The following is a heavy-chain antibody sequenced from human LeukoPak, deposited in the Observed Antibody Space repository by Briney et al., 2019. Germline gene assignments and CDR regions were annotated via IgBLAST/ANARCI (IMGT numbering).Heavy chain of an antibody. CDR2: IYYSGST. J-gene: IGHJ4*02. Sequence: PSETLSLTCTVSGGSISSGSYYWSWIRQHPGKGLEWIGYIYYSGSTYYNPSLKSRVTISVDTSKNQFSLKLSSVTAADTAVYYCARDDGGRDGYPRPYDYWGQGTLVTVSS. CDR3: ARDDGGRDGYPRPYDY. CDR1: GGSISSGSYY. D-gene: IGHD5-24*01. V-gene: IGHV4-31*03.